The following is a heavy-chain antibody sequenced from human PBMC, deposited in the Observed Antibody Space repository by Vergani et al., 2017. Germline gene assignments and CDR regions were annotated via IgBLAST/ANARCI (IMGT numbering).Heavy chain of an antibody. CDR1: EYTFISFD. V-gene: IGHV1-8*01. Sequence: QVQLVQSGAEVKKPGASVKVSCKASEYTFISFDINWVRQATGQGLEWMGWMNPDSGNTGYAQKFQGRVTMTRNTSISTAYMELSSLKSEDTAVYYCARVMRYCGSPNCHSLSYWGQGTLVIVSS. J-gene: IGHJ4*02. D-gene: IGHD2-2*01. CDR2: MNPDSGNT. CDR3: ARVMRYCGSPNCHSLSY.